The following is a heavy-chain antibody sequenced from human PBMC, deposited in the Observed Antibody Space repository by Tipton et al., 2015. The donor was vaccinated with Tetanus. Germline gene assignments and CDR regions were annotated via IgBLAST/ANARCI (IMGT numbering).Heavy chain of an antibody. CDR2: TYPSDGST. J-gene: IGHJ3*01. V-gene: IGHV1-46*04. CDR3: ARDREAFDY. CDR1: GYTFTQYY. D-gene: IGHD1-26*01. Sequence: QSGAEVKKPGASVKLSCKTSGYTFTQYYLHWVRQAPGQGLEWMGMTYPSDGSTSYAEKLQGRVTTTRDTPTSTVYMEMSSLRSEDTAVYYCARDREAFDYWGQGTKVTVSS.